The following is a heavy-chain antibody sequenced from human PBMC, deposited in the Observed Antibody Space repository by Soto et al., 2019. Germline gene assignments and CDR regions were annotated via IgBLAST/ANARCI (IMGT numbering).Heavy chain of an antibody. CDR3: ATIRSASMGLLSDC. CDR1: GYTFTSNS. Sequence: GAWLKVPCKASGYTFTSNSNGWVRQDPGQGLEWMGWINVYNGNTKYAQQLQGRVTLTTDTSKSTAYMELKSLRSDDTAVYYCATIRSASMGLLSDCWGQGTLVTVSS. D-gene: IGHD2-2*01. CDR2: INVYNGNT. J-gene: IGHJ4*02. V-gene: IGHV1-18*04.